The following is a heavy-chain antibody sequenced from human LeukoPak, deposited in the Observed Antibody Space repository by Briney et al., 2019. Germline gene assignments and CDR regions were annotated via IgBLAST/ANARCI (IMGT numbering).Heavy chain of an antibody. Sequence: SETLSLTCAVYGGSFSGYYWSWIRQPPGKGLEWIGEINHSGSTNYNPSLKSRVTISVDTSKDHFSLNLRSVTAADTAVYYCARRSYNSPFRYWGQGTPVTVSS. CDR2: INHSGST. J-gene: IGHJ4*02. CDR3: ARRSYNSPFRY. D-gene: IGHD5-24*01. V-gene: IGHV4-34*01. CDR1: GGSFSGYY.